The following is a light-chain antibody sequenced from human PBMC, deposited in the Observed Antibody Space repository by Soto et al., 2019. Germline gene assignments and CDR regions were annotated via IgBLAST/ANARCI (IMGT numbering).Light chain of an antibody. J-gene: IGKJ5*01. CDR3: QQYSTSPIT. V-gene: IGKV3D-20*01. CDR1: QSISSGY. CDR2: DAS. Sequence: EIVLTQSPATLSLSPGERVTLSCGASQSISSGYLAWYQQKPGLAPRLLIYDASSRATGIPDRFSGSGSGTDFTLSISGLEPEDFAVYYCQQYSTSPITFGQGTRLEIK.